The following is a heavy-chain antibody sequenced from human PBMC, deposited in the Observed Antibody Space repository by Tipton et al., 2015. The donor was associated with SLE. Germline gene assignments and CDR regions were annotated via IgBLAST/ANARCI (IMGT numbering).Heavy chain of an antibody. D-gene: IGHD4-17*01. J-gene: IGHJ6*02. Sequence: GSLRLSCAASGFTVSRNYMSWVRQAPGKGLEWVSVIYRGGSSYYADSVKGRVTISRDTSTNTVYLQMNSLRAEDTAVYYCARAVDYGDFVDYYYFNGLDVWGQWTTVTVSS. CDR1: GFTVSRNY. V-gene: IGHV3-66*01. CDR3: ARAVDYGDFVDYYYFNGLDV. CDR2: IYRGGSS.